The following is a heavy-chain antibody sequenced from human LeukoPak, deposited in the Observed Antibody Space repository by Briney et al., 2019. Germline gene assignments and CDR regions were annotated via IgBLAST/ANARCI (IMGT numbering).Heavy chain of an antibody. J-gene: IGHJ6*03. CDR3: ARGPLIEKYYYYSYYMDV. CDR1: GGSISSGSYY. D-gene: IGHD3-16*01. V-gene: IGHV4-61*02. CDR2: IYTSGST. Sequence: MASETLSLTCTVSGGSISSGSYYWSWIRQPAGKGLEWIGRIYTSGSTNYNPSLKSRVTISVDTSKNQFSLKLSSVTAADTAVYFCARGPLIEKYYYYSYYMDVWGKGTTVTISS.